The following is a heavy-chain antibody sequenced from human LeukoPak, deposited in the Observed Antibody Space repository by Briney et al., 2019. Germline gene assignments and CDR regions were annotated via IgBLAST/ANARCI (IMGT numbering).Heavy chain of an antibody. D-gene: IGHD4-17*01. CDR2: IYYSGST. J-gene: IGHJ6*03. CDR3: ARERLRDYYYMDV. Sequence: SETLSLTCTVSGGSISSYYWSWIRQPPGKGLEWIGYIYYSGSTNYNPSLKSRVTISVDTSKNQFSLKLSSVTAADTAVYYCARERLRDYYYMDVWGKGTTVTVSS. V-gene: IGHV4-59*01. CDR1: GGSISSYY.